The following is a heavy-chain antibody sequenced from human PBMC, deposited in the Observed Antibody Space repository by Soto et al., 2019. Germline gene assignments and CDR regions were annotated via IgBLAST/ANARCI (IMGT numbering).Heavy chain of an antibody. CDR3: AKDRDIVLVLAATLFDY. D-gene: IGHD2-2*01. Sequence: ESGGGVVQPGRSLRLSCAASGFTFSSYGMHWVRQAPGKGLEWVAVISYDGSNKYYADSVKGRFTISRDNSKNTLYLQMNSLRAEDTAVSYCAKDRDIVLVLAATLFDYWGQGTLVTVSS. CDR1: GFTFSSYG. V-gene: IGHV3-30*18. CDR2: ISYDGSNK. J-gene: IGHJ4*02.